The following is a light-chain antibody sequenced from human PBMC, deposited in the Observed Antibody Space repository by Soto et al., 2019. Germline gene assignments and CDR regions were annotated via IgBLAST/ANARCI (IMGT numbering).Light chain of an antibody. CDR3: GTWDSSLSVWL. J-gene: IGLJ3*02. CDR1: SSNIGNNY. Sequence: QAVVTQPPSVSAAPGQKVTISCSGGSSNIGNNYVSWYQQLPGTAPKLLIYDENKRPSGIPDRFSGSKSGTSATLGITGLQTGDEADYYCGTWDSSLSVWLFGGGTKLTVL. CDR2: DEN. V-gene: IGLV1-51*01.